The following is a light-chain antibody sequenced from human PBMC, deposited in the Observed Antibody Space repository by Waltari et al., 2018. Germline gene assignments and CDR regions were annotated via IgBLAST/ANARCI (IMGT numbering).Light chain of an antibody. CDR3: CSYAGSRVV. Sequence: QSALTQPAPVSGSPGQSITISCTGTSSDAGSYNLVSWYHQHPGKAPKFMIYEGSKRPSGVSNRFSGSKSGNTASLTISGLQAEDEADYYCCSYAGSRVVFGGGTKLTVL. V-gene: IGLV2-23*01. CDR2: EGS. J-gene: IGLJ2*01. CDR1: SSDAGSYNL.